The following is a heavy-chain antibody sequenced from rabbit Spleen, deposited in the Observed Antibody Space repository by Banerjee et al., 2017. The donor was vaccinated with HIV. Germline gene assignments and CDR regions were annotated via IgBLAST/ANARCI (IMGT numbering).Heavy chain of an antibody. Sequence: QQLVESGGDLVKPGASLTLTCTASGFSFSSSDYMCWVRQAPGKGLEWIACIYSGSSGYTYYATWATGRFTCSKTSTTTVTLQMTSLTAADTATYFCARDTGSSFSSYGMDLWGPGTLVTVS. J-gene: IGHJ6*01. V-gene: IGHV1S40*01. D-gene: IGHD8-1*01. CDR3: ARDTGSSFSSYGMDL. CDR1: GFSFSSSDY. CDR2: IYSGSSGYT.